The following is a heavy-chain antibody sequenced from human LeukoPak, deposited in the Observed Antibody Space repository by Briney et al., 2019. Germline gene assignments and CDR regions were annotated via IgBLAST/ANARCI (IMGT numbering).Heavy chain of an antibody. Sequence: GGSLRLSCAASGFTFSSYSMNWVRQAPGKGLEWVSSISSSSAYIYYAGSVKGRFTISRDNAKNSLYLQMNSLRAEDTAVYYCARVGTIFGVVITDYYYYYYMDVWGKGTTVTVSS. D-gene: IGHD3-3*01. V-gene: IGHV3-21*01. CDR2: ISSSSAYI. CDR3: ARVGTIFGVVITDYYYYYYMDV. J-gene: IGHJ6*03. CDR1: GFTFSSYS.